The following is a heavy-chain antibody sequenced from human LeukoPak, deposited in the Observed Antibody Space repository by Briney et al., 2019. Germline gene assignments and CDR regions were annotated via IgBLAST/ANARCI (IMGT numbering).Heavy chain of an antibody. D-gene: IGHD3-16*01. V-gene: IGHV1-18*01. Sequence: ASVKVSCKASGYTFTNSGINWLRQAPGQGLEWMGWISAYNGNTNYAHRLQGRVTMTTDTSTSTAYMELRSLRSDDTAVYYCARDSLGSMEYWGQGALVTVSS. CDR2: ISAYNGNT. J-gene: IGHJ4*02. CDR1: GYTFTNSG. CDR3: ARDSLGSMEY.